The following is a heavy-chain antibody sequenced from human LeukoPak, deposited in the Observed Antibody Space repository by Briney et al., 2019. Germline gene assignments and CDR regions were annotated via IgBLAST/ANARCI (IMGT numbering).Heavy chain of an antibody. D-gene: IGHD1-1*01. Sequence: SETLSLTCTVSGYSITSAYYWGWIRQPPGKGLEWIGYIYYSGSTNYNPSLKSRVTISVDTSKNQFSLKLSSVTAADTAVYYCAGTLRYYYYYMDVWGKGTTVTISS. CDR2: IYYSGST. J-gene: IGHJ6*03. CDR1: GYSITSAYY. V-gene: IGHV4-61*01. CDR3: AGTLRYYYYYMDV.